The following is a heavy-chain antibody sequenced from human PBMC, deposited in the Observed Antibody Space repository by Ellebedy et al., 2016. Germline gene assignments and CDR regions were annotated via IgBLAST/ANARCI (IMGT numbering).Heavy chain of an antibody. CDR1: GFTLSNYW. Sequence: GGSLRLXXAASGFTLSNYWMHWVRQAPGKGLVWVSRSRSDGSSATYADFVKGRFTISGDNVKSTLYLEMNSLRAEDSAVYFCARSDWFDPWGQGTLVTVSS. V-gene: IGHV3-74*01. CDR3: ARSDWFDP. J-gene: IGHJ5*02. CDR2: SRSDGSSA.